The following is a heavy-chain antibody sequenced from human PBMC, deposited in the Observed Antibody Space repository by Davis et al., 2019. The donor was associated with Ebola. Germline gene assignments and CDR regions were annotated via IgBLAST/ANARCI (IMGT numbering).Heavy chain of an antibody. V-gene: IGHV1-2*06. J-gene: IGHJ6*04. CDR1: DYTFTTHG. CDR2: INPNSGGT. CDR3: ARGWDV. Sequence: ASVKVSCKASDYTFTTHGISWVRQAPGQGLEWMGRINPNSGGTNYAQKFQGRVTMTRDTSISTAYMELSRLRSDDTAVYYCARGWDVWGKGTTVTVSS.